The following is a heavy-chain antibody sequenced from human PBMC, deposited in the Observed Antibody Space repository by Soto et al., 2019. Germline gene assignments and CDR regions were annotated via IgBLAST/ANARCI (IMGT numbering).Heavy chain of an antibody. J-gene: IGHJ5*02. CDR1: GFTFSSYS. CDR3: ARGYDFWSGASNWFDP. Sequence: EVQLVESGGGLVKPGGSLRLSCAASGFTFSSYSMNWVRQAPGKGLEWVSSISSSSSYIYYADSVKGRFTISRDNAKTSLYLQMNSLRAEDTAVYYCARGYDFWSGASNWFDPWGQGTLVTVSS. D-gene: IGHD3-3*01. V-gene: IGHV3-21*01. CDR2: ISSSSSYI.